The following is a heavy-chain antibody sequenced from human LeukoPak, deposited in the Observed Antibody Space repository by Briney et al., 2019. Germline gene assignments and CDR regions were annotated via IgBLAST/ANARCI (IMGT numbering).Heavy chain of an antibody. CDR3: ARVGYSSSWSLSYFDY. D-gene: IGHD6-13*01. CDR1: GFTFSSYS. Sequence: GGSLRLSCAASGFTFSSYSMNWVRQAPGKGLEWVAFMRNDGSNHYYADSVKGRFTISRDNSKNNVYLQMYSLRVEDTSVYYCARVGYSSSWSLSYFDYWGQGTLVTVSS. CDR2: MRNDGSNH. V-gene: IGHV3-30*02. J-gene: IGHJ4*02.